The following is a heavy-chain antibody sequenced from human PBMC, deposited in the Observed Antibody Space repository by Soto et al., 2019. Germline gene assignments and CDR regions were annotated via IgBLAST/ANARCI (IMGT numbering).Heavy chain of an antibody. J-gene: IGHJ6*02. Sequence: PSETLSLTCAVYGGSFSGYYWSWIRQPPGKGLEWIGAINHSGSTNYNPSLKSRVTISVDTSKNQFSLKLSSVTAADTAVYYCASWGRNDYVWASYRYNRCYYGMDVWGQGTTVTVYS. CDR2: INHSGST. D-gene: IGHD3-16*02. CDR3: ASWGRNDYVWASYRYNRCYYGMDV. CDR1: GGSFSGYY. V-gene: IGHV4-34*01.